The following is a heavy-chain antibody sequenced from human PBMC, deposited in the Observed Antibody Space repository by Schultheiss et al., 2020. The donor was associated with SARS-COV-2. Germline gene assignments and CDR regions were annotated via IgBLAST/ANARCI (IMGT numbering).Heavy chain of an antibody. J-gene: IGHJ6*03. CDR3: ARDQNWDMDV. V-gene: IGHV4-4*08. CDR1: GGSISSYY. CDR2: IYYSGST. Sequence: SETLSLTCTVSGGSISSYYWSWIRQPPGKGLEWIGYIYYSGSTNYNPSLKSRVTISVDTSKNQFSLKLSSVTAADTAVYYCARDQNWDMDVWGKGTTVTVSS. D-gene: IGHD7-27*01.